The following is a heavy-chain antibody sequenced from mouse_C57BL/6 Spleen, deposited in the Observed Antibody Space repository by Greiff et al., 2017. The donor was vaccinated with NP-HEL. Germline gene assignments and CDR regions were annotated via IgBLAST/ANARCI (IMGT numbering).Heavy chain of an antibody. J-gene: IGHJ2*01. V-gene: IGHV1-50*01. D-gene: IGHD2-2*01. CDR2: IDPSDSYT. Sequence: QVQLQQPGAELVKPGASVKLSCKASGYTFTSYWMQWVKQRPGQGLEWIGEIDPSDSYTNYNQKFKGKATLTVDTSSSTAYMQLSSLTSEDSAVYYCARWLRHVFDYWGKGTTLTVSS. CDR3: ARWLRHVFDY. CDR1: GYTFTSYW.